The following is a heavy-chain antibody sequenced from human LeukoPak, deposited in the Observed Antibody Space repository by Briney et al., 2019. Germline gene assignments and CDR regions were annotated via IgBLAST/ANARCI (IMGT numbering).Heavy chain of an antibody. CDR2: IWYDGSNK. CDR1: GFTFSSYG. Sequence: PGGSLRLSCAASGFTFSSYGMHWVRQAPGKGLEWVAVIWYDGSNKYYADSVKGRFTISRDNSKNTLYLQMNSLRAEDTAVYYCARRASDVVPAATTYYYYYYMDVWGKGTTVIVSS. D-gene: IGHD2-2*01. CDR3: ARRASDVVPAATTYYYYYYMDV. V-gene: IGHV3-33*01. J-gene: IGHJ6*03.